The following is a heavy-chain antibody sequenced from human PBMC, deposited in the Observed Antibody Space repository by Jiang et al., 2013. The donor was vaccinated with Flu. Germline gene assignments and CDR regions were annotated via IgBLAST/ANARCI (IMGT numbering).Heavy chain of an antibody. Sequence: STYYADSVKGRFTISRDNSKNSLYLQMNSLRTEDTALYYCAKDTVIVVVPAAISSWFDPWGQGTLVTVSS. D-gene: IGHD2-2*01. J-gene: IGHJ5*02. CDR2: ST. CDR3: AKDTVIVVVPAAISSWFDP. V-gene: IGHV3-43*01.